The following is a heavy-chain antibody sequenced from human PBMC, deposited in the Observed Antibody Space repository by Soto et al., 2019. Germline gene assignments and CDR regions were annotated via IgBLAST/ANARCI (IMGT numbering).Heavy chain of an antibody. CDR1: GYTFTSYD. CDR3: ARGRWSLTGLNYYFDY. J-gene: IGHJ4*02. CDR2: MNPNSGNT. Sequence: QVQLGQSGAEVKKPGASVKVSCKASGYTFTSYDINWMRQATGQGLEWMGWMNPNSGNTGYAQKFQGRVTMTRNTSISTAYMELSSLRSEDTAVYYCARGRWSLTGLNYYFDYWGQGTLVTVSS. V-gene: IGHV1-8*01. D-gene: IGHD3-9*01.